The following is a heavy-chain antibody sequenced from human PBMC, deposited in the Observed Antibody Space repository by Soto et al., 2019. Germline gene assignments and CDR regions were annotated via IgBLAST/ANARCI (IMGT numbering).Heavy chain of an antibody. J-gene: IGHJ6*02. CDR2: ISYDGSNK. D-gene: IGHD3-16*01. V-gene: IGHV3-30*18. Sequence: QVQLVESGGGVVQPGRSLRLSCAASGFTFSSYGMHWVRQAPGKGLEWVAVISYDGSNKYYADSVKGRFTISRDNSKNTLYLQMNGLRGEDTAVYYCAKDLLGAGRAYGMDVWGQGTTVTVSS. CDR1: GFTFSSYG. CDR3: AKDLLGAGRAYGMDV.